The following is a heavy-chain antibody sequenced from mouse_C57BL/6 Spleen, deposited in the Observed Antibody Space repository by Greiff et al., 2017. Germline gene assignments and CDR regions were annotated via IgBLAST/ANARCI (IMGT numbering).Heavy chain of an antibody. J-gene: IGHJ2*01. CDR2: IYPGDGDT. CDR3: ARWAGTGMYYFDY. CDR1: GYAFSSSW. D-gene: IGHD3-3*01. Sequence: QVQLQQSGPELVKPGASVKISCKASGYAFSSSWMNWVKQRPGKGLEWIGRIYPGDGDTNYNGKFKGKATLTADKSSSTAYMQLSSLTSEDSAVYFCARWAGTGMYYFDYWGQGTTLTVSS. V-gene: IGHV1-82*01.